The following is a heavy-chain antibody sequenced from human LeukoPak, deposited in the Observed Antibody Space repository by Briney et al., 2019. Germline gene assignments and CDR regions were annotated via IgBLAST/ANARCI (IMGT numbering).Heavy chain of an antibody. Sequence: AGGSLRLSCAASGFTFSSYSVIWARQAPGKGLEWVPYVSSSGTTTYYADSVKGRFTISRDNGKNLVSLQMNSLRDEDTAVYYCARADRDGNKRFLDWGQGTLVTVSS. CDR3: ARADRDGNKRFLD. CDR2: VSSSGTTT. J-gene: IGHJ4*02. D-gene: IGHD5-24*01. CDR1: GFTFSSYS. V-gene: IGHV3-48*02.